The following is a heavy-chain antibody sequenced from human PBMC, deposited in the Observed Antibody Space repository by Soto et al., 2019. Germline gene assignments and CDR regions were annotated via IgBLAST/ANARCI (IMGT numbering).Heavy chain of an antibody. CDR3: GKDTLDCSGGDCPLYYYYGMDV. V-gene: IGHV3-30*18. D-gene: IGHD2-15*01. CDR1: GFTFRSYG. Sequence: QVQLVESGGGVVQPGTSLRLSCAASGFTFRSYGMHWVRQAPGKGLEWLAVISNDRSNKYLADSVKGRLALSRDNSRNTLYLQINSLRVEDTAVYYCGKDTLDCSGGDCPLYYYYGMDVWGQGTTVTVSS. J-gene: IGHJ6*02. CDR2: ISNDRSNK.